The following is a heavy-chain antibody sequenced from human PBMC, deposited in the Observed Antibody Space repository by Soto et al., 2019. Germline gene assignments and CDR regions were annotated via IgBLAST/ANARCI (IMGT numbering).Heavy chain of an antibody. Sequence: SVKVSCKASGGTFSSYAISWVRQAPGQGLEWMGGIIPIFGTANYAQKFQGRVTITADESTSTAYMELSSLRSEDTAVYYCARGGMITFGGVFFILRQYYYYGMDFWGQGTTVTVSS. CDR1: GGTFSSYA. CDR3: ARGGMITFGGVFFILRQYYYYGMDF. J-gene: IGHJ6*02. CDR2: IIPIFGTA. V-gene: IGHV1-69*13. D-gene: IGHD3-16*02.